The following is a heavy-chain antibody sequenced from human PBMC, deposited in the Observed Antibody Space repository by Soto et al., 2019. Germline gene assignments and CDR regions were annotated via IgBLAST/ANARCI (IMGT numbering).Heavy chain of an antibody. CDR2: ISGSSTTI. CDR3: ARGELERSIDY. D-gene: IGHD1-1*01. CDR1: GFSLRSRS. Sequence: EVQLVESGGGLVQPGGSLRLSCAASGFSLRSRSMNWVRQAPGKGLEWVSYISGSSTTIYYTDSVKGRFTISRDNAKNSLYLQISSLRHEDTAVYYCARGELERSIDYWGQGTQVTVSS. J-gene: IGHJ4*02. V-gene: IGHV3-48*02.